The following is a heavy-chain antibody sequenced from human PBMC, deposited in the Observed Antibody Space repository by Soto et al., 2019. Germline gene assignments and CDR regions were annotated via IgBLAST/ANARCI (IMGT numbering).Heavy chain of an antibody. V-gene: IGHV4-34*01. D-gene: IGHD6-19*01. J-gene: IGHJ6*02. CDR1: GGVLSGYY. CDR3: ARHISVADTNGMDV. Sequence: SEARSLTWAGYGGVLSGYYWSWIRQPPGKGLEWIGEINHSGSTNYNPSLKSRVTISVDTSKNQFSLKLSSVTAADTAVYYCARHISVADTNGMDVWGQGTTVTVSS. CDR2: INHSGST.